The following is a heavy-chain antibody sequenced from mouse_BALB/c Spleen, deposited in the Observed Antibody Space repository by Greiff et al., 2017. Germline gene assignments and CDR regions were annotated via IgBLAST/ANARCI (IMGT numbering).Heavy chain of an antibody. CDR2: ISSGGST. Sequence: EVMLVESGGGLVKPGGSLKLSCAASGFTFSSYAMSWVRQTPEKRLEWVASISSGGSTYYPDSVKGRFTISRDNARNILYLQMSSLRSEDTAMYYCARRYHYYFDYWGQGTTLTVSS. CDR3: ARRYHYYFDY. J-gene: IGHJ2*01. D-gene: IGHD1-1*01. CDR1: GFTFSSYA. V-gene: IGHV5-6-5*01.